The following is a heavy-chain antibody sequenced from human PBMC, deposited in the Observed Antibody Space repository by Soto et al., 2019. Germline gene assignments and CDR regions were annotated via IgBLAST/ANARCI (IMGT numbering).Heavy chain of an antibody. J-gene: IGHJ5*01. CDR2: VYYNENT. V-gene: IGHV4-39*01. D-gene: IGHD3-10*01. CDR3: ARRERYYGSPGWFDP. Sequence: PXETLSLTCSVSGASINNFAYYWGWIRQPPGKGLEWIGTVYYNENTYYNPSLKSRVAISVDTAKNQFSLNLRSVTAADTAIYFCARRERYYGSPGWFDPWGQGNLVTVSS. CDR1: GASINNFAYY.